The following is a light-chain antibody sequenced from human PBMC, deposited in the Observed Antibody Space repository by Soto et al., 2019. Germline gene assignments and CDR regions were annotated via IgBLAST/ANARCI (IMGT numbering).Light chain of an antibody. CDR3: MQALQTPLT. CDR2: LGS. CDR1: QSLLHRNGYNY. J-gene: IGKJ4*01. Sequence: DIVMTQSPLSLPVTPGEPASISCRSSQSLLHRNGYNYLDWYLQKPGQSPQLLIYLGSNRASGVPDRFSGSGSGTDFTLKISRVEAEDVGVYYCMQALQTPLTFGGGTKVDI. V-gene: IGKV2-28*01.